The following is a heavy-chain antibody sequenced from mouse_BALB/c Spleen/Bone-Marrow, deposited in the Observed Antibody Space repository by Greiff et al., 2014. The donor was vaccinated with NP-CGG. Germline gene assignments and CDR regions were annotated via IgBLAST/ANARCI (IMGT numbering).Heavy chain of an antibody. J-gene: IGHJ3*01. D-gene: IGHD1-1*01. CDR3: AIYYYGSSGFAY. CDR1: GFNIKDTY. V-gene: IGHV14-3*02. CDR2: IDPANGNT. Sequence: EVQLQQSGAELVKPGASVKLSCTASGFNIKDTYMHWVKQRPEQGLEWIGRIDPANGNTKYDPKFQGKATITADTSSNTAYLQLSSLTSEDTAVNYCAIYYYGSSGFAYWGQGTLVTVSA.